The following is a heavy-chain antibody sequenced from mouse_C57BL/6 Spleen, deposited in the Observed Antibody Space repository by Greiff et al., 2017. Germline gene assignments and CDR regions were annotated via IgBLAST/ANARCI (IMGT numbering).Heavy chain of an antibody. D-gene: IGHD2-5*01. Sequence: VQLQQSGAELVKPGASVKVSCKASGYTFTGYWMHWVKQRPGQGLEWIGWIHPCGSDTNYNEKFKGKDTLTVDKSSSTAYMQLNSLTSEDSAVYYGASDYSNYDYAIDYWGQGTSVTVSS. J-gene: IGHJ4*01. CDR3: ASDYSNYDYAIDY. CDR2: IHPCGSDT. CDR1: GYTFTGYW. V-gene: IGHV1-74*01.